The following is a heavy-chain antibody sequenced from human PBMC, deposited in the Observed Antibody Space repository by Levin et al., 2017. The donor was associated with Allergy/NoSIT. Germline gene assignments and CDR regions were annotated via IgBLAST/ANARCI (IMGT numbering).Heavy chain of an antibody. V-gene: IGHV1-18*01. CDR3: ARDIGLNYYDSSGYYPFDY. Sequence: ASVKVSCKASGYTFTSYGISWVRQAPGQGLEWMGWISAYNGNTNYAQKLQGRVTMTTDTSTSTAYMELRSLRSDDTAVYYCARDIGLNYYDSSGYYPFDYWGQGTLVTVSS. D-gene: IGHD3-22*01. CDR1: GYTFTSYG. J-gene: IGHJ4*02. CDR2: ISAYNGNT.